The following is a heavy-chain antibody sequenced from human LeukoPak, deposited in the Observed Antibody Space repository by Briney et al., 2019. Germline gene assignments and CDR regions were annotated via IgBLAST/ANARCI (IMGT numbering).Heavy chain of an antibody. J-gene: IGHJ4*02. CDR2: IKSDGSST. CDR1: GFTFSSYW. Sequence: PGGSLRLSCAASGFTFSSYWMHWVRQAPGKGLMWVSRIKSDGSSTTYADSVKGRFTISRDNAKNTLYLQMNSLRAEDTAVYYCARESYGYYDSSGYYFDYWGQGTLVTVSS. D-gene: IGHD3-22*01. V-gene: IGHV3-74*01. CDR3: ARESYGYYDSSGYYFDY.